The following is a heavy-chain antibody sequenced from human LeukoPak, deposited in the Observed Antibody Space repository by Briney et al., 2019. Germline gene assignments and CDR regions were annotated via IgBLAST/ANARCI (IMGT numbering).Heavy chain of an antibody. Sequence: ASVKVSCKASGYTFSNYGISWVGQAPGQGLEWMGWIHPNSGGTNYAQKFQGRITMTRDTSISTAYMELSRLTSDETAVYYCARAGIAVAASQDYWGQGTLVTVSS. D-gene: IGHD6-13*01. CDR3: ARAGIAVAASQDY. CDR1: GYTFSNYG. V-gene: IGHV1-2*02. J-gene: IGHJ4*02. CDR2: IHPNSGGT.